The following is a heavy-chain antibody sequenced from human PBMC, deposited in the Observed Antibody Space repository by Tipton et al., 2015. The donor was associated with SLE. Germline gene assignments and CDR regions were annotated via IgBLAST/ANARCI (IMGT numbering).Heavy chain of an antibody. V-gene: IGHV4-4*07. Sequence: TLSLTCTVSGGSIGSYYWNWIRQPAGKGLEWIGRIYTSGSTNYNPSLKSRVTMSVDTSKNQFSLKLSSVTAADTAVYYCARARIGTTDAFDIWGQGTMVTVSP. CDR3: ARARIGTTDAFDI. CDR2: IYTSGST. J-gene: IGHJ3*02. D-gene: IGHD1/OR15-1a*01. CDR1: GGSIGSYY.